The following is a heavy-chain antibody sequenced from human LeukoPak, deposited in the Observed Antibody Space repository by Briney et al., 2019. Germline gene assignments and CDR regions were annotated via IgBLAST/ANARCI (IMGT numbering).Heavy chain of an antibody. J-gene: IGHJ3*02. V-gene: IGHV1-8*01. Sequence: GASVKVSCKASGYTFTSYDINWVRQATGQGLEWMGWMNPNSGNTGYAQKFQGRVTMTRNTSISTAYMELSSLRSEDTAVYYRARSEYLTVTLKDAFDIWGQGTMVTVSS. CDR3: ARSEYLTVTLKDAFDI. CDR2: MNPNSGNT. CDR1: GYTFTSYD. D-gene: IGHD4-17*01.